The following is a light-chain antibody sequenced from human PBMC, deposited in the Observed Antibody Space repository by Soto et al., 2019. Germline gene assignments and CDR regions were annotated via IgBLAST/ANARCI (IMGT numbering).Light chain of an antibody. CDR2: LAS. CDR1: QSLLYSDGDNY. Sequence: DIVMTQSPLSLPVTPGEPASISCRSSQSLLYSDGDNYLDWYLQKPGQSPQLLIYLASKRASGVPDRFSASGSGTDFTLRISRVEAEDVGLYYCMQALQTPNTFGQGTRLESK. J-gene: IGKJ5*01. CDR3: MQALQTPNT. V-gene: IGKV2-28*01.